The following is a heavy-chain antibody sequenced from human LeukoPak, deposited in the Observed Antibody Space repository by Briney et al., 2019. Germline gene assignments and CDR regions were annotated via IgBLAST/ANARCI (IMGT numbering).Heavy chain of an antibody. D-gene: IGHD3-22*01. V-gene: IGHV5-51*01. CDR1: GYTFTNYW. J-gene: IGHJ4*02. Sequence: GESLKISCKASGYTFTNYWIGRVRQMPGKGLEWMGLIFPTDSDTRYSPSFQGLVTISVDKSISTAYLQWSSLKASDTAVYYCARPVNYYDTSGAFGYWGQGTLVTVFS. CDR2: IFPTDSDT. CDR3: ARPVNYYDTSGAFGY.